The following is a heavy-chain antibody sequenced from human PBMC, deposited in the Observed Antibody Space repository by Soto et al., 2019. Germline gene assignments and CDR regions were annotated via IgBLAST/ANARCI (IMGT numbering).Heavy chain of an antibody. J-gene: IGHJ4*02. CDR1: GFTFSTHA. D-gene: IGHD1-20*01. Sequence: QVQLVESGGGVVQPGRSLRLSCAASGFTFSTHAMHWVRQAPGKGLECVAIVSFDGSNKYYADSVKGRFTISRDNSMNTLYLQMSGLTPEDTAVYYCARDQTGITTTGGGRIDHWGQGTLVTVSS. CDR3: ARDQTGITTTGGGRIDH. V-gene: IGHV3-30-3*01. CDR2: VSFDGSNK.